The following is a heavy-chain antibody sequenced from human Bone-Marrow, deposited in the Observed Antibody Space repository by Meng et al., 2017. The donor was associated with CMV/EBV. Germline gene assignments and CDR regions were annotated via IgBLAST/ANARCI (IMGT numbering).Heavy chain of an antibody. Sequence: SETLSLTCTVSGYSISSGYYWGWIRQPPGKGLEWIGSIYHSGSTYYNPSLKSRVTISVDTSKNQFSLKLSSVTAAVTAVYYCAILPGGGWFDPWGQGTRVTVSS. CDR3: AILPGGGWFDP. J-gene: IGHJ5*02. V-gene: IGHV4-38-2*02. D-gene: IGHD3-16*01. CDR1: GYSISSGYY. CDR2: IYHSGST.